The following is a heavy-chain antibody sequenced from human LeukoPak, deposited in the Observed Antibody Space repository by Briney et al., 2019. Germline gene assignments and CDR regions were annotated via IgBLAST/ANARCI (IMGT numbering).Heavy chain of an antibody. CDR3: AREYCSSTSCYTLDY. CDR1: GFTFSSYS. Sequence: PGGSLRLSCAASGFTFSSYSMNWVRQAPGKGLEWVSSISSSSSYIYYADSVKGRFTISRDNAKNSLYLQMNSLRAEDTAVYYCAREYCSSTSCYTLDYWGQGTLVTVSS. V-gene: IGHV3-21*01. J-gene: IGHJ4*02. D-gene: IGHD2-2*02. CDR2: ISSSSSYI.